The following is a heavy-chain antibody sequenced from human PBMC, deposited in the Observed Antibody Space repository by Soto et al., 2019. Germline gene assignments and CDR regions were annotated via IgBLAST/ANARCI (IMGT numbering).Heavy chain of an antibody. J-gene: IGHJ4*02. D-gene: IGHD5-12*01. CDR3: ARAEYTYNYRGHDF. V-gene: IGHV4-34*01. Sequence: LSLTCAVYGGSFRGYYWTWIRQPPGKGLEWIGEIDHIAYSNNNPSLRSRVSISVDTSKNQFSLQLTSVTAADTAVYYCARAEYTYNYRGHDFWGQGTQVTVSS. CDR1: GGSFRGYY. CDR2: IDHIAYS.